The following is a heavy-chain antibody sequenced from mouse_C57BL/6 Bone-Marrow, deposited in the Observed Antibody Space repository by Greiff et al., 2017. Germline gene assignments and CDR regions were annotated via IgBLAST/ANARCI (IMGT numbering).Heavy chain of an antibody. Sequence: QVQLKESGPELVKPGASVKLSCKASGYTFTSYDINWVKQRPGQGLEWIGWIYPRDGSTKYNEKFKGKATLTVDTSSSTAYMELHSLTSEDSAVYFGARDYYGSRGYFDYWGQGTTLTVSS. J-gene: IGHJ2*01. V-gene: IGHV1-85*01. D-gene: IGHD1-1*01. CDR1: GYTFTSYD. CDR3: ARDYYGSRGYFDY. CDR2: IYPRDGST.